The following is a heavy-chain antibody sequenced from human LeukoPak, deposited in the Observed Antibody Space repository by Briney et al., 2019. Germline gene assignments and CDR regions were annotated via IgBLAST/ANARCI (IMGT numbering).Heavy chain of an antibody. J-gene: IGHJ4*02. Sequence: ASVKVSCKASGYTFTGYYMHWVRQAPGQGLEWMGRINPNSGGTNYAQKFRGRVTMTRDTSISTAYMELSRLRSDDTAVYYCAIHRGYSYGYLVGTDPLDHWGQGTLVTVSS. CDR3: AIHRGYSYGYLVGTDPLDH. CDR2: INPNSGGT. CDR1: GYTFTGYY. D-gene: IGHD5-18*01. V-gene: IGHV1-2*06.